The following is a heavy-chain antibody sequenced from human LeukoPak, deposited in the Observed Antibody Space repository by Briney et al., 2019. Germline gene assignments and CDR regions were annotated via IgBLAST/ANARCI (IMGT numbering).Heavy chain of an antibody. CDR1: GGTFSSYA. Sequence: ASVKVSCKASGGTFSSYAISWVRQAPGQGLEWMGAIIPIFGTAHYAQKFQGRVTITADESTSTAYMELSRLISEDTAVYYCARAKSVGPASLFDYWGQGTLVTVSS. CDR3: ARAKSVGPASLFDY. J-gene: IGHJ4*02. D-gene: IGHD1-26*01. V-gene: IGHV1-69*13. CDR2: IIPIFGTA.